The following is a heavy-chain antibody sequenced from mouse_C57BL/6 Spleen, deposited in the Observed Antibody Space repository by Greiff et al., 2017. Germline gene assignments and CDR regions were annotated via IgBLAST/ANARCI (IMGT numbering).Heavy chain of an antibody. J-gene: IGHJ3*01. Sequence: VQLQQSVAELVRPGASVKLSCTASGFNIKNTYMHWVKQRPEQGLEWIGRIDPANGNTKYDPKFQGKATITADTSSNTAYLQLSSLTSEDTAIYYCAKYDDGYCVWFAYWGQGTLVTVSA. V-gene: IGHV14-3*01. D-gene: IGHD2-3*01. CDR1: GFNIKNTY. CDR2: IDPANGNT. CDR3: AKYDDGYCVWFAY.